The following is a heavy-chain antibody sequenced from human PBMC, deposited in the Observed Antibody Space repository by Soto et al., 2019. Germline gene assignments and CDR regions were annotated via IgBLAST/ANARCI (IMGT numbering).Heavy chain of an antibody. J-gene: IGHJ4*02. CDR3: ARDKGGYYDGSGYFDY. CDR1: GYTFSSYY. CDR2: INPSGRST. V-gene: IGHV1-46*01. Sequence: QVQLVQSGAEVKKPGASVKVSCKASGYTFSSYYMHWVRQAPGQGLEWMGIINPSGRSTTYAQKFKARVTMTRDTSTSTRYVELSSLRSEDTAVYYCARDKGGYYDGSGYFDYWGQGTLVTVSS. D-gene: IGHD3-22*01.